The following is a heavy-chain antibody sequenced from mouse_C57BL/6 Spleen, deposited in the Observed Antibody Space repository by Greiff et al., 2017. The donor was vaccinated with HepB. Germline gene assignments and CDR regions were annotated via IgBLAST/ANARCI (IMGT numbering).Heavy chain of an antibody. Sequence: EVQLVESGGGLVQPKGSLKLSCAASGFSFNTYAMNWVRQAPGKGLEWVARIRSKSNNYATYYADSVKDRFTISRDDSESMLYLQMNNLKTEDTAMYYCVRQTGNTPFAFWGQGTLVTVSA. J-gene: IGHJ3*01. D-gene: IGHD4-1*01. V-gene: IGHV10-1*01. CDR2: IRSKSNNYAT. CDR3: VRQTGNTPFAF. CDR1: GFSFNTYA.